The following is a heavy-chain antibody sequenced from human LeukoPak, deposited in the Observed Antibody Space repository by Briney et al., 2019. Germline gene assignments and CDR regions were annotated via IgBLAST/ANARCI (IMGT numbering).Heavy chain of an antibody. D-gene: IGHD4-17*01. Sequence: GRSLRLSCAASGFTFDDYAMHWVRQAPGKGLEWVSGISWNSGSIGYADSVKGRFTISRDNAKNSLYLQMNSLRAEDTALYYCAKGLRTTIDYWGQGTLVTVSS. J-gene: IGHJ4*02. CDR1: GFTFDDYA. CDR3: AKGLRTTIDY. CDR2: ISWNSGSI. V-gene: IGHV3-9*01.